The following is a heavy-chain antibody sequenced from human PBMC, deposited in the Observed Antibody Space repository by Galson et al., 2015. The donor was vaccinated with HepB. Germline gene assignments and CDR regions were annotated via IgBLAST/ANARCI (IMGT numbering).Heavy chain of an antibody. CDR1: GFTFSDYY. D-gene: IGHD3-22*01. J-gene: IGHJ1*01. CDR3: ARVAHTGSGYPLSYFQH. V-gene: IGHV3-11*01. Sequence: AASGFTFSDYYMSWIRQAPGKGLEWVSYISSSGSTIYYADSVKGRFTISRGNSENTLYLQMNSLRVGDTAIYYCARVAHTGSGYPLSYFQHWGQGTLVTVSS. CDR2: ISSSGSTI.